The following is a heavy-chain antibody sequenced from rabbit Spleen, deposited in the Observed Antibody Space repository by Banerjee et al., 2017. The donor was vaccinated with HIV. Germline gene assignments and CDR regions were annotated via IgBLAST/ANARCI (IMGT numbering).Heavy chain of an antibody. V-gene: IGHV1S40*01. CDR2: IYTGNVKT. D-gene: IGHD2-1*01. Sequence: QQLVESGGGLVKPGASLTLTCKASGFDFSRGYDMCWVRQAPGKGLEWIGCIYTGNVKTYYASWAKGRFTISKTSSTTVDLKMTSLTAADTATYFCARCAGGGDGWGFGLWGQGT. CDR3: ARCAGGGDGWGFGL. CDR1: GFDFSRGYD. J-gene: IGHJ3*01.